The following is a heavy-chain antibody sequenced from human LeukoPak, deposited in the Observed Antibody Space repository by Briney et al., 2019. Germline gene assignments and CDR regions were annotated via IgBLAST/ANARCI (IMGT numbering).Heavy chain of an antibody. CDR1: GGSISSSSYY. CDR2: IHHSGST. CDR3: AREGRPDSSGYYYHS. J-gene: IGHJ4*02. V-gene: IGHV4-39*07. Sequence: SETLSLACTVAGGSISSSSYYWGWILQPPGNGLEWIGRIHHSGSTHYNPSLKSRVTISVDTSKNKFYLILSSVTAADTAVYYCAREGRPDSSGYYYHSWGQGTLVTVSS. D-gene: IGHD3-22*01.